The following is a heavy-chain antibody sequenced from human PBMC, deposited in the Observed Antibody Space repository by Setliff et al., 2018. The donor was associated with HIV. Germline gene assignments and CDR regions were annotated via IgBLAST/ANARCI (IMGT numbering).Heavy chain of an antibody. V-gene: IGHV1-69*13. CDR3: ARGTYADYEVGDY. J-gene: IGHJ4*02. D-gene: IGHD4-17*01. CDR1: GGSGGTFSSNT. CDR2: IIPIFGTA. Sequence: SVKVSCKASGGSGGTFSSNTISWVRQAPGQGLEWMGGIIPIFGTANYAQKFQGRVTITADESTSTAYMELSSLRSEDTAVYYCARGTYADYEVGDYWGQGTLVTVSS.